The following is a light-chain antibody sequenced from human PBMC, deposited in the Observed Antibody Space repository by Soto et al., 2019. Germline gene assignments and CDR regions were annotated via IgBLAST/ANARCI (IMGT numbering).Light chain of an antibody. CDR1: QSLNRW. Sequence: DIEMSQSPSSLSSSLGXRXXXXXXASQSLNRWLSWYQQKPGKAPKLLIYDASSLQSGVPSRFSGSGSGTDFTLTISSLQPEDFATYYCQQSYSTPITFGQGTRLEI. CDR3: QQSYSTPIT. V-gene: IGKV1-39*01. CDR2: DAS. J-gene: IGKJ5*01.